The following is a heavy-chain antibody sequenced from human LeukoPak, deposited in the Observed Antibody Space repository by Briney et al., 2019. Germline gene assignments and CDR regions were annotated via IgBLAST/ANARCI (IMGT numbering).Heavy chain of an antibody. V-gene: IGHV1-69*05. D-gene: IGHD6-25*01. Sequence: SVKVSCKASGGTFSSYAISWVRQAPGQGLEWMGGIIPIFGTANYAQKFQGRVTITTDESTSTAYMELSSLRSEDTAVYYCARGSGGYNWFDPWGQGTLVTVSS. CDR1: GGTFSSYA. CDR2: IIPIFGTA. CDR3: ARGSGGYNWFDP. J-gene: IGHJ5*02.